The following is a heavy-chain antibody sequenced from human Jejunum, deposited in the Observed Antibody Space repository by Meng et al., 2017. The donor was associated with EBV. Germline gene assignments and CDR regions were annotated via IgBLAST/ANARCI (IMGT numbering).Heavy chain of an antibody. J-gene: IGHJ4*02. CDR1: GGSISTDNW. Sequence: QVPLPESGPGLVTPSGTLSLTCAVSGGSISTDNWWSWVRQPPGKGLEYIGEIHHSGSTKYNPSLKSRVTISVDKSNNHFSLKLSSVTAADTVVYYCARDRGVEDYWGQGTLVTVSS. CDR3: ARDRGVEDY. D-gene: IGHD5-24*01. CDR2: IHHSGST. V-gene: IGHV4-4*02.